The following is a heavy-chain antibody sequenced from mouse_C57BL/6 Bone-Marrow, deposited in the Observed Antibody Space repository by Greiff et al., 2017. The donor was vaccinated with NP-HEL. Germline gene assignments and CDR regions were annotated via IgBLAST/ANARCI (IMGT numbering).Heavy chain of an antibody. CDR2: ISSGGSYT. CDR3: ARHGGYGRPFYYFDY. D-gene: IGHD1-1*01. Sequence: EVKLVESGGDLVKPGGSLKLSCAASGFTFSSYGMSWVRQTPDKRLEWVANISSGGSYTYYPDSVKGRFTLSRDNATNTLYMQLISLTSEDTAMYYCARHGGYGRPFYYFDYGGRGTALTVSS. CDR1: GFTFSSYG. J-gene: IGHJ2*01. V-gene: IGHV5-6*01.